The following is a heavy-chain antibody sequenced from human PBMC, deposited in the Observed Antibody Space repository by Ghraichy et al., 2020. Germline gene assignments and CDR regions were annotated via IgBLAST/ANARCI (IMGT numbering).Heavy chain of an antibody. CDR2: ISSTSNYR. CDR1: GFSFSSYS. J-gene: IGHJ6*02. D-gene: IGHD4-17*01. CDR3: ARGAHDYGDSNPFHYYYGMDV. Sequence: GGSLRLSCAAFGFSFSSYSMNWVRQAPGKGLEWVSFISSTSNYRKQADSVKDRFTISRDNAKNSLFLQMNSLRAEDPAVYYCARGAHDYGDSNPFHYYYGMDVWGRGTTVIVSS. V-gene: IGHV3-21*06.